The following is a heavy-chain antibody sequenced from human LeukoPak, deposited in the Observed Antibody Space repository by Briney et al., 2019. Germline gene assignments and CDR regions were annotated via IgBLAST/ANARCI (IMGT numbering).Heavy chain of an antibody. CDR2: ISYDGSNK. V-gene: IGHV3-30*18. Sequence: PGRSLRLSCAASGFTFSSYGMHWVRQAPGKGPEWVAVISYDGSNKYYADSVKGRFTISRDNSKNTLYLQMNSLRAEDTAVYYCAKARDIVVVVAATPPWFDPWGQGTLVTVSS. J-gene: IGHJ5*02. CDR3: AKARDIVVVVAATPPWFDP. CDR1: GFTFSSYG. D-gene: IGHD2-15*01.